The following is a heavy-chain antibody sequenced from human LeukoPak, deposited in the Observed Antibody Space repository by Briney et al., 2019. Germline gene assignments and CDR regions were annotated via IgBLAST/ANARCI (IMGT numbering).Heavy chain of an antibody. D-gene: IGHD3-3*01. CDR2: INTNTGNP. J-gene: IGHJ4*02. CDR3: ARDLSYYDFWSGYPRLGY. Sequence: ASVKVSCKASGYTFTSYAMNWVRQAPGQGLEWMGWINTNTGNPTYAQGFTGRFVFSLDTSVSTAYLQISSLKAEDTAVYYCARDLSYYDFWSGYPRLGYWGQGTLVTVSS. CDR1: GYTFTSYA. V-gene: IGHV7-4-1*02.